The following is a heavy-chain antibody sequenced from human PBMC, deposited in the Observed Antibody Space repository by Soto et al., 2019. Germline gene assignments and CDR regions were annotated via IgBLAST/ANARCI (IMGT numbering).Heavy chain of an antibody. D-gene: IGHD3-3*01. V-gene: IGHV3-53*01. CDR3: ARGVTIFGVVELDP. CDR2: IYSGGST. CDR1: GFTVSSNY. Sequence: EVQLVESGGGLIQPGGSLRLSCAASGFTVSSNYMSWVRQAPGKGLEWVSVIYSGGSTYYADSVKGRFTISRDNSKNTLYLQMNSLRAEDTAVYYCARGVTIFGVVELDPWGQGTLVTVSS. J-gene: IGHJ5*02.